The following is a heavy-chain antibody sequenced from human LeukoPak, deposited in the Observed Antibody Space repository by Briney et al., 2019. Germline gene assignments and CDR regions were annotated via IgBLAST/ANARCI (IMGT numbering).Heavy chain of an antibody. J-gene: IGHJ4*02. Sequence: ASVKVSCKASGYTFTGYYMHWVRQAPGQGLEWMGWINPNSGGTNYAQKFQGRVTMTRDTSISTAYMELSRLRSDDTAVYYCAREREIMITFGGVIGYWGQGTLVTVSS. D-gene: IGHD3-16*01. V-gene: IGHV1-2*02. CDR2: INPNSGGT. CDR1: GYTFTGYY. CDR3: AREREIMITFGGVIGY.